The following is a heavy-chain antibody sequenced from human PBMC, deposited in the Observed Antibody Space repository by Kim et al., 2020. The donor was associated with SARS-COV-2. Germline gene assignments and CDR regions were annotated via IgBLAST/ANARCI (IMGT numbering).Heavy chain of an antibody. V-gene: IGHV3-30*18. D-gene: IGHD3-3*01. J-gene: IGHJ4*02. Sequence: GGSLRLSCAASGFTFSSYGMHWVRQAPGKGLEWVAVISYDGSNKYYADSVKGRFTISRDNSKNTLYLQMNSLRAEDTAVYYCAKDGQGHYDFWSDLRYYFDYWGQGTLVTVSS. CDR2: ISYDGSNK. CDR1: GFTFSSYG. CDR3: AKDGQGHYDFWSDLRYYFDY.